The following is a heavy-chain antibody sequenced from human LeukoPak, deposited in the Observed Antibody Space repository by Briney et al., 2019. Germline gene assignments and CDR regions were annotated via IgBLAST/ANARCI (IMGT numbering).Heavy chain of an antibody. CDR1: GGTFSSYA. D-gene: IGHD3-10*01. Sequence: SVKVSCKASGGTFSSYAISWVRQAPGQGLEWMGGIIPIFGTANYAQKFQGRVTMTRDTSISTAYMELSRLRSDDTAVYYCARVLVRGDYYYMDVWGKGTTVTVSS. CDR3: ARVLVRGDYYYMDV. V-gene: IGHV1-69*05. CDR2: IIPIFGTA. J-gene: IGHJ6*03.